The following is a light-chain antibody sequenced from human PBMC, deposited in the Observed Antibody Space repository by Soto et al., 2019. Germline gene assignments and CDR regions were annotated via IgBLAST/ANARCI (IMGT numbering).Light chain of an antibody. CDR1: SSDVGGYNY. Sequence: NSSDVGGYNYVSWYQQHPGKAPKLMIYEVNNRPSGVSTRFSGSKSGNTASLTISGLQAEDEADYYCSSYTSSITYVFGSGTKVTVL. CDR2: EVN. CDR3: SSYTSSITYV. V-gene: IGLV2-14*03. J-gene: IGLJ1*01.